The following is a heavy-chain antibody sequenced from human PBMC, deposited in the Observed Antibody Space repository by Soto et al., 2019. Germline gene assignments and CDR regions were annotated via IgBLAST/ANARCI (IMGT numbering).Heavy chain of an antibody. V-gene: IGHV3-33*01. D-gene: IGHD2-2*01. Sequence: GGSLRLSCAASGFTFSSYGMHWVRQAPGKGLEWVAVIWYDGSNKYYADSVKGRFTISRDNSKNTLYLQMNSLRAEDTVVYYCARGLPLNIVVVPAAIQFDYWGQGTLVTVSS. CDR3: ARGLPLNIVVVPAAIQFDY. CDR1: GFTFSSYG. J-gene: IGHJ4*02. CDR2: IWYDGSNK.